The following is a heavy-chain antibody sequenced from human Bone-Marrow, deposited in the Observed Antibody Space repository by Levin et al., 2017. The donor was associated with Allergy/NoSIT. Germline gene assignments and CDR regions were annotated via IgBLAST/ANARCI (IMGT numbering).Heavy chain of an antibody. J-gene: IGHJ4*02. CDR3: ARDRKPYSSGGYYFDY. D-gene: IGHD6-19*01. CDR1: GFTFSSYW. V-gene: IGHV3-7*01. CDR2: IKQDGSEK. Sequence: GGSLRLSCAASGFTFSSYWMSWVRQAPGKGLEWVANIKQDGSEKYYVDSVKGRFTISRDNAKNSLYLQMNSLRAEDTAVYYCARDRKPYSSGGYYFDYWGQGTLVTVSS.